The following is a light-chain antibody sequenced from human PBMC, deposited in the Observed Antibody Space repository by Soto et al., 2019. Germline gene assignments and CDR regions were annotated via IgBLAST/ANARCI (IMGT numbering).Light chain of an antibody. V-gene: IGKV1-39*01. CDR1: QSISNH. J-gene: IGKJ1*01. CDR3: KQSYSSPPT. Sequence: HMTQAPSSLSSSVEDTVLINRVASQSISNHLNWYQQKPGKAPKLLIFAASSLQSGVPSRFSGSRSGPDFTLTISSLQTEDFATYYCKQSYSSPPTFGKGTKVDNK. CDR2: AAS.